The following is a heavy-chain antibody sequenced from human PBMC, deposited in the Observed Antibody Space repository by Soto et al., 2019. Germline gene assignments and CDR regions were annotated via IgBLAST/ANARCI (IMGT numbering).Heavy chain of an antibody. D-gene: IGHD3-3*01. CDR3: ARTPRFYGMDV. J-gene: IGHJ6*02. CDR2: ISAYNGNT. Sequence: ASVKVSCKASGYTFTSYGISWVRQAPGQGLEWMGWISAYNGNTNYAQKFQERVTITRDMSTSTAYMELSSLRSEDTAVYYCARTPRFYGMDVWGQGTTVNVS. CDR1: GYTFTSYG. V-gene: IGHV1-18*01.